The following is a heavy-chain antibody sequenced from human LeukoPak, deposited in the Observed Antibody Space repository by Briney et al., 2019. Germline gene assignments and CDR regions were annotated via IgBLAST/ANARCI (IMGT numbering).Heavy chain of an antibody. D-gene: IGHD3-22*01. CDR1: GFTFSNYW. Sequence: GGSLRLSCAASGFTFSNYWMHWVRQAPGKGLVWVSRLNSDGINTSYADSVKGRFTISRDNAKNTLNLQMNSLRAKDTAVYYCAKDQGGYYYDSSGFNWFDPWGQGTLVTVSS. CDR2: LNSDGINT. CDR3: AKDQGGYYYDSSGFNWFDP. J-gene: IGHJ5*02. V-gene: IGHV3-74*01.